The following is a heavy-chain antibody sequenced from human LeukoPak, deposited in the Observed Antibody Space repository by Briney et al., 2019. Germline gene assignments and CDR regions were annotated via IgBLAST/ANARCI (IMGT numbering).Heavy chain of an antibody. CDR3: ARRPGGYSSSWNSVLFDY. CDR2: INHSGST. D-gene: IGHD6-13*01. CDR1: GGSFSGYY. Sequence: SETLSLTCAVYGGSFSGYYWSWIRQPPGKGLEWIGEINHSGSTNYNPSLKSRVTISVDTSKNQFSLKLSSVTAADTAVYYCARRPGGYSSSWNSVLFDYWGQGTLVTVSS. J-gene: IGHJ4*02. V-gene: IGHV4-34*01.